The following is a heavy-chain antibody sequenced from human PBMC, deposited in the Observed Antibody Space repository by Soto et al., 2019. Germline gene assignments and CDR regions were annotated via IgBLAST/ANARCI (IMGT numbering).Heavy chain of an antibody. CDR3: AIGGSAGDFSSGYKCYYYIDI. V-gene: IGHV4-34*01. D-gene: IGHD3-3*01. J-gene: IGHJ6*03. Sequence: TLSLTCAVYGGSLSGYYWTWIRQPPGKGLEWIGEINQSGVINYNPSLKSRVTISSDTSKNQFSLKLSSVTAADTAFYYCAIGGSAGDFSSGYKCYYYIDIVDKGATVTVSS. CDR1: GGSLSGYY. CDR2: INQSGVI.